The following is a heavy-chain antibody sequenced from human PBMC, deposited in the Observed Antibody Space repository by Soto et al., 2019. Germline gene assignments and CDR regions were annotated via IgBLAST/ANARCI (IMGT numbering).Heavy chain of an antibody. CDR1: GFTFSDYY. Sequence: QVQLVESGGGLVKPGGSLRLSCAASGFTFSDYYMSWIRQAPGKGLEWVSYISSSGSTIYYADSVKGRFTISRDNAKNSLYLEMSSLSAEDTAVYYCARDARVVWWSDDYWGQGTMVTVSS. V-gene: IGHV3-11*01. D-gene: IGHD2-21*01. CDR3: ARDARVVWWSDDY. J-gene: IGHJ4*02. CDR2: ISSSGSTI.